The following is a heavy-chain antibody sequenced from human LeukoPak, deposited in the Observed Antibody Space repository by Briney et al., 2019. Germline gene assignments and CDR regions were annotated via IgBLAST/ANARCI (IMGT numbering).Heavy chain of an antibody. Sequence: SETLSLTCAVYGGSFSGYYWSWIRQPPGKGLEWIGEINHSGSTNYNPSLKSRVTISVDTSKNQFSLKLSSVTAADTAVYYCARTDYSNYSRRYYYYYMDVWGKGTTVTVSS. J-gene: IGHJ6*03. D-gene: IGHD4-11*01. V-gene: IGHV4-34*01. CDR1: GGSFSGYY. CDR3: ARTDYSNYSRRYYYYYMDV. CDR2: INHSGST.